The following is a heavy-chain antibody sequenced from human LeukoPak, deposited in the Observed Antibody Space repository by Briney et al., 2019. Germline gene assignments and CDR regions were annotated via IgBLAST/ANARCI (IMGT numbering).Heavy chain of an antibody. Sequence: ETLSLTCTVSGGSINSSSFYWGWIRQTPGKGLEWVSTISDDGGSTYYADSVKGRFTISRDHSKNTLYLEMKSLRAEDTARYYCAKPPHGWRGTYGPLSNWGQGTLVTVSS. D-gene: IGHD4-17*01. CDR1: GGSINSSS. CDR3: AKPPHGWRGTYGPLSN. V-gene: IGHV3-23*01. CDR2: ISDDGGST. J-gene: IGHJ4*02.